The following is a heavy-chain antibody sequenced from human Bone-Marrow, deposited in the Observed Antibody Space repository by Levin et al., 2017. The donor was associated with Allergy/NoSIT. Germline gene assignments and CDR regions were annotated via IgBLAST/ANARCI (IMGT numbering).Heavy chain of an antibody. J-gene: IGHJ3*02. CDR1: GGTFSSYA. Sequence: SVKVSCKASGGTFSSYAISWVRQAPGQGLEWMGGIIPIFGTANYAQKFQGRVTITADKSTSTAYMELSSLRSEDTAVYYCARGYDSSGYYYLGAFDIWGQGTMVTVSS. D-gene: IGHD3-22*01. CDR3: ARGYDSSGYYYLGAFDI. CDR2: IIPIFGTA. V-gene: IGHV1-69*06.